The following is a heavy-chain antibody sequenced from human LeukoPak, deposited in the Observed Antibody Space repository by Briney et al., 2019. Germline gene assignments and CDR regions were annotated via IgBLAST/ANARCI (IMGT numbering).Heavy chain of an antibody. Sequence: GGSLRLSCAASGFTFSSYGMHWVRQAPGKGLEWVAVISYDGSNKYYADSVKGRFTISRDNSKNTLYLQMNSLRAEDTAVYYCAKDLAGGYSSWLFDYWGQGTLVTVSS. CDR3: AKDLAGGYSSWLFDY. D-gene: IGHD6-13*01. CDR2: ISYDGSNK. CDR1: GFTFSSYG. V-gene: IGHV3-30*18. J-gene: IGHJ4*02.